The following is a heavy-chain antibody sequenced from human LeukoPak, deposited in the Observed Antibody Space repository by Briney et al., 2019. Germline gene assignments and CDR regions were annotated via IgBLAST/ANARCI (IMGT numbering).Heavy chain of an antibody. CDR3: ARKGRGRDGYNWSSWYFDL. J-gene: IGHJ2*01. D-gene: IGHD5-24*01. CDR2: IIPMFGTA. CDR1: GGTFSSYA. V-gene: IGHV1-69*13. Sequence: GASVKVSCKASGGTFSSYAISWVRQAPGQGLEWMGGIIPMFGTANYAQKFQGRVTITADESTSTAYMELSSLRSEDTAVYYCARKGRGRDGYNWSSWYFDLWGRGTLVTVSS.